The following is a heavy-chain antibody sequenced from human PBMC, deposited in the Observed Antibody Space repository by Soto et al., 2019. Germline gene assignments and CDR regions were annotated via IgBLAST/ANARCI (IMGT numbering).Heavy chain of an antibody. CDR1: GYTFTGYY. CDR2: INPNSGGA. CDR3: ARDGTPGGMDV. V-gene: IGHV1-2*04. D-gene: IGHD6-13*01. J-gene: IGHJ6*02. Sequence: ASVQVSCEASGYTFTGYYMHWVRQAPGQGLEWMGWINPNSGGANYAQKFQGCVTMTRDTSISTAYMELSRLRSDDTAVYYCARDGTPGGMDVWGQGTTVTVSS.